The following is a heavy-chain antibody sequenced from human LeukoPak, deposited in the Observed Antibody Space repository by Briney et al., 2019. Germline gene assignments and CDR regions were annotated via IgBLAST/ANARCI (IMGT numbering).Heavy chain of an antibody. CDR2: IYYSGST. J-gene: IGHJ4*02. D-gene: IGHD3-22*01. Sequence: PSETLSLTCTVSGGSISSGDYYWSWIRQPPGKGLEWIGYIYYSGSTYYNPSLKSRVTISVDTSKNQFSLKLSSVTAADTAMYYCARDRGGLYYYDSGFDYWGQGTLVTVSS. CDR3: ARDRGGLYYYDSGFDY. CDR1: GGSISSGDYY. V-gene: IGHV4-30-4*01.